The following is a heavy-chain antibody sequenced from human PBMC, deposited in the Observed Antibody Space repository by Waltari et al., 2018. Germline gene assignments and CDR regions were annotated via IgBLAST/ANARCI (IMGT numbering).Heavy chain of an antibody. J-gene: IGHJ3*02. V-gene: IGHV4-59*08. CDR3: ASFDSSGYPDAFDI. D-gene: IGHD3-22*01. CDR1: GGSISSYY. Sequence: QVQLQESGPGLVKPSEPLSLTCTVSGGSISSYYWSWIRPPPGKGLEWIGYIYYSGSTNYNPSLKSRVTISVDTSKNQFSLKLSSVTAADTAVYYCASFDSSGYPDAFDIWGQGTMVTVSS. CDR2: IYYSGST.